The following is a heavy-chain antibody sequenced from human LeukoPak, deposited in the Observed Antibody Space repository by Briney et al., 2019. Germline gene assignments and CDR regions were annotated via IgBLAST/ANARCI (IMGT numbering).Heavy chain of an antibody. Sequence: PGGSLRLSCAASGFTFSSYGMHWARQAPGKGLEWVAVISYDGSNKYYADSVKGRFTISRDNSKNTLYLQMNSLRAEDTAVYYCAKADSSSWEPGAFDIWGQGTMVTVSS. CDR1: GFTFSSYG. V-gene: IGHV3-30*18. D-gene: IGHD6-13*01. J-gene: IGHJ3*02. CDR3: AKADSSSWEPGAFDI. CDR2: ISYDGSNK.